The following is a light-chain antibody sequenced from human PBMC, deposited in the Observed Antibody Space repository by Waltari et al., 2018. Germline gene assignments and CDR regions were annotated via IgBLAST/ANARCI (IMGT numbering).Light chain of an antibody. Sequence: SYVLTQPPSVSVAPGETARITCGGDNLGSYGVPWYQQKPGQAPVLVIFYDSDRPSGIPERFSGSNSGNTATLTISRVEAGDEANYYCQVWHAAIDPGVFGTGTEVTV. J-gene: IGLJ1*01. CDR1: NLGSYG. CDR2: YDS. CDR3: QVWHAAIDPGV. V-gene: IGLV3-21*04.